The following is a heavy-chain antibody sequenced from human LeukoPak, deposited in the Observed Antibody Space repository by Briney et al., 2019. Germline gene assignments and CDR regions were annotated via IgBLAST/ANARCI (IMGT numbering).Heavy chain of an antibody. V-gene: IGHV3-21*01. CDR3: ARDPYSGSYGNYYYYYMDV. CDR1: GFTFSNYN. CDR2: ITSTSSYI. J-gene: IGHJ6*03. D-gene: IGHD1-26*01. Sequence: GGSLRLSCAASGFTFSNYNMNWVRQAPGKGLEWISSITSTSSYIYYADSVRGRFTISRDNAKNSLYLQMHSLRAEDMALYFCARDPYSGSYGNYYYYYMDVWGKGTTVTISS.